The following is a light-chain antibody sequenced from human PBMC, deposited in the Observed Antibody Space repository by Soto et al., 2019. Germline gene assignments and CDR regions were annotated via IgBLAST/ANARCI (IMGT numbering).Light chain of an antibody. Sequence: DIVLTQSPGTLSLSPGERATLSCGASQRFTSNYLAWYQQKPGQAPRLLIYGASTRATGIPDRFSGSGSGTDFTLTISRLEPEDFAVYYCHQYGSSPRTFGQGTKVDI. J-gene: IGKJ1*01. CDR1: QRFTSNY. CDR3: HQYGSSPRT. V-gene: IGKV3-20*01. CDR2: GAS.